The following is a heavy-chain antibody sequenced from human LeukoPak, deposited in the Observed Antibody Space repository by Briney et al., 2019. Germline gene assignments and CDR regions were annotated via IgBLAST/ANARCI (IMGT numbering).Heavy chain of an antibody. CDR3: ATSYSGKIVPFDY. D-gene: IGHD1-26*01. J-gene: IGHJ4*02. Sequence: SETLSLTCTVSGASMNSFYLSWVRQTPRKGMEWIGRIYTRGSTDYNPSLQSRVTMSVDTSRNQFSLKLTYVTAADTAVYYCATSYSGKIVPFDYWGQGTQVTVSP. V-gene: IGHV4-4*09. CDR2: IYTRGST. CDR1: GASMNSFY.